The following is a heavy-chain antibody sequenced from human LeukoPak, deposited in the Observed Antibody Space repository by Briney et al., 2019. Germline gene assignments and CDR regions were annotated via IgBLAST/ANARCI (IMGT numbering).Heavy chain of an antibody. CDR1: GFTLSSYG. CDR3: AKDLSDYGDFPIDY. CDR2: IWYDGSNK. J-gene: IGHJ4*02. V-gene: IGHV3-33*06. D-gene: IGHD4-17*01. Sequence: PGGSLRLSCAASGFTLSSYGMHWVRQAPGKGLEWVAVIWYDGSNKYYADSVKGRFTISKDNSKNTLYLQMNSLRAEDTAVYYCAKDLSDYGDFPIDYWGQGTLVTVSS.